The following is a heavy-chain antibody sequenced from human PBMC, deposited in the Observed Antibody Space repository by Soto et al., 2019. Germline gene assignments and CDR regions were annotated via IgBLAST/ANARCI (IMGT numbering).Heavy chain of an antibody. D-gene: IGHD5-12*01. J-gene: IGHJ4*02. CDR2: IYYSGST. CDR1: GGSISSYY. Sequence: SETLSLTCTVSGGSISSYYWSWIRQPPGKGLEWIGYIYYSGSTNYNPSLKSRVTISVDTSKNQFSLKLSSVTAADTAVYYCARSPNVSWLRSPHFDYWGQGTLVTVSS. CDR3: ARSPNVSWLRSPHFDY. V-gene: IGHV4-59*01.